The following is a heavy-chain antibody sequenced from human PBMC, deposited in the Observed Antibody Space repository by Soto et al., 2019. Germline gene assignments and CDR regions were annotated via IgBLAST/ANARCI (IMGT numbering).Heavy chain of an antibody. CDR3: ARGRADSAGSSFGRRMDV. J-gene: IGHJ6*04. CDR1: GEAVGSGQSY. CDR2: ISVTGAM. Sequence: QVQLQESGPGLVKPSETLSLLCFVSGEAVGSGQSYWNWVRQAPGKELEWVGHISVTGAMKNSAPLKSRVTMSVDPANNQISLTLTSVTAADSATYFCARGRADSAGSSFGRRMDVWSKGTTVTVAS. D-gene: IGHD3-10*01. V-gene: IGHV4-61*01.